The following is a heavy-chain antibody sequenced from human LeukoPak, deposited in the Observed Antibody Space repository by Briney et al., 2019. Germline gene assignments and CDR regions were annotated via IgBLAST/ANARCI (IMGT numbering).Heavy chain of an antibody. Sequence: SETLSLTCTVSGYSISSGYYWGWIRQPPGKGLEWIGSIYHSGSTYYNPSLKSRVTISADTSKNQFSLKLNSPTTADTAVYYCTRGAGWLIDYWGQGILVTVSS. V-gene: IGHV4-38-2*02. J-gene: IGHJ4*02. D-gene: IGHD3-16*01. CDR2: IYHSGST. CDR1: GYSISSGYY. CDR3: TRGAGWLIDY.